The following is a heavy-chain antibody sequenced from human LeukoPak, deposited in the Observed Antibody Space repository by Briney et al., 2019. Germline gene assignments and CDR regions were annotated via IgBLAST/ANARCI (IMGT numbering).Heavy chain of an antibody. J-gene: IGHJ3*02. Sequence: ASVKVSCKASGYTFTGYSMHWVRQAPGQGLEWMGWINPNTGGTNYAQKFQGWVTMTRDTSITTAYMELSRLRSDDTAVYYCARHCITTSCHWGAFDIWGQGTMVTVSS. D-gene: IGHD2-2*01. V-gene: IGHV1-2*04. CDR3: ARHCITTSCHWGAFDI. CDR2: INPNTGGT. CDR1: GYTFTGYS.